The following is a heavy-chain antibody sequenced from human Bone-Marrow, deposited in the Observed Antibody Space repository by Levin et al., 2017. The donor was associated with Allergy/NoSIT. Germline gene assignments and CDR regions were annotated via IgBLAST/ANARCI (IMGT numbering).Heavy chain of an antibody. CDR1: RSTFNNYA. J-gene: IGHJ5*02. D-gene: IGHD6-25*01. CDR2: ISYDGRNK. CDR3: VRSAARNWFDP. V-gene: IGHV3-30*01. Sequence: GALRLSCAASRSTFNNYAMHWVRQAPGKGLEWLTLISYDGRNKFYADSVKGRFTISRDNSKNTLYLQMNSLTTEDTAVYYCVRSAARNWFDPWGQGTLVTVSS.